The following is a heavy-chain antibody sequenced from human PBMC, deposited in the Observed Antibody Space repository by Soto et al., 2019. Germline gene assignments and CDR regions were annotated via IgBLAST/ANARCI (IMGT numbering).Heavy chain of an antibody. CDR3: AKVRYSSPMGYYYGMDV. J-gene: IGHJ6*02. Sequence: QAQLEQSGGEVKKPGSSVKVSCKASRVAFSKFIVTWVRQAPGLGLEWVGGIIPIFGTANYAQKFQGRVTMTADESTSTSYMEVNNLRSEDTAVYYCAKVRYSSPMGYYYGMDVGGQGTTVTVSS. CDR2: IIPIFGTA. D-gene: IGHD6-19*01. CDR1: RVAFSKFI. V-gene: IGHV1-69*01.